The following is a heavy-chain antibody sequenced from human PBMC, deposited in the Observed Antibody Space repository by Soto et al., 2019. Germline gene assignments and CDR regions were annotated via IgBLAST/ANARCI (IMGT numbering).Heavy chain of an antibody. D-gene: IGHD6-13*01. Sequence: PSETLSLTCAVSGGSISTSNWWSWVRQPPGKGLEWIGEVYRTGSTNYNPSLESRVIVSIDKSKNQFSLKLTSVTAADMAVYYCARARATIAAAAIFDCWGQGTLVTVSS. CDR2: VYRTGST. CDR1: GGSISTSNW. CDR3: ARARATIAAAAIFDC. J-gene: IGHJ4*02. V-gene: IGHV4-4*02.